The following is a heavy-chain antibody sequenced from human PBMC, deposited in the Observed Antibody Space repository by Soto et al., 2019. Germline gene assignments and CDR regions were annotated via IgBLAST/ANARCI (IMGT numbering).Heavy chain of an antibody. D-gene: IGHD3-22*01. CDR1: GGSISSSSYY. J-gene: IGHJ4*02. CDR3: ARDYYYDSSGPDY. Sequence: PSETLSLTCTVSGGSISSSSYYWGWIRQPPGKGLEWIGSIYYSGSTYYNPSLKSRVTISVDTSKNQFSLKLSSVTAADTAVYYCARDYYYDSSGPDYWGQGTLVTVSS. CDR2: IYYSGST. V-gene: IGHV4-39*02.